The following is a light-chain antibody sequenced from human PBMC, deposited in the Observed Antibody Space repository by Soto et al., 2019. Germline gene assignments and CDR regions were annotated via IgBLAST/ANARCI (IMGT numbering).Light chain of an antibody. CDR3: CSYAGSSTFVV. CDR1: SSDVGSYDL. CDR2: EVN. V-gene: IGLV2-23*02. Sequence: SVLTQPASVSGSPGQSITISCTGTSSDVGSYDLVSWYQQHPGKAPKLMISEVNKRPSGISHRFSGSKSGNTASLTISGLQAEDEASYYCCSYAGSSTFVVFGGGTKVTVL. J-gene: IGLJ2*01.